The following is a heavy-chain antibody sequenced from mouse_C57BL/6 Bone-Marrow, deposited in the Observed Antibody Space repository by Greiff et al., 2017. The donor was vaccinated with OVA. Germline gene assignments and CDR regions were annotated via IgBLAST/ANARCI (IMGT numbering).Heavy chain of an antibody. CDR2: ISSGSSTI. CDR3: SRINYWYFDV. V-gene: IGHV5-17*01. Sequence: EVNVVESGGGLVKPGGSLKLSCAASGFTFSDYGMHWVRQAPEKGLEWVAYISSGSSTIYYADTVKGRFTISRDNAKNTLFLQMPSLRSENTAIYYCSRINYWYFDVWGTGTTVTVSS. J-gene: IGHJ1*03. CDR1: GFTFSDYG.